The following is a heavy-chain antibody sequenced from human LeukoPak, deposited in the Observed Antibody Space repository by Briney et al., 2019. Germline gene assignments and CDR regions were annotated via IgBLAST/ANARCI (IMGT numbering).Heavy chain of an antibody. CDR2: IWHDGNNK. D-gene: IGHD2-2*01. J-gene: IGHJ5*02. CDR3: ARGYRWFDP. Sequence: GGSLRLSCAASGFNFNDYGMHWVRQAPGKGLEWVAIIWHDGNNKYYADSVRGRFTISRDNSKNTLYLEMNSLRAEDTAVYYCARGYRWFDPWGQGTLVTVSS. V-gene: IGHV3-33*01. CDR1: GFNFNDYG.